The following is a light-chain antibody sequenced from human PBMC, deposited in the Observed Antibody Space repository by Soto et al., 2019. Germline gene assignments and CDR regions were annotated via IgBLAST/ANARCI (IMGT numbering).Light chain of an antibody. J-gene: IGLJ2*01. Sequence: QSVLTQPASVSGSPGQSITISCTGTSSDVGGYNYVSWYQQHPGKAPKLMIYDVSNRPSGVSNRFSGSKSGNTASLTISGLQVEDEADYYCSSYTSSSTLVVFGGGTTLTVL. CDR2: DVS. CDR1: SSDVGGYNY. V-gene: IGLV2-14*01. CDR3: SSYTSSSTLVV.